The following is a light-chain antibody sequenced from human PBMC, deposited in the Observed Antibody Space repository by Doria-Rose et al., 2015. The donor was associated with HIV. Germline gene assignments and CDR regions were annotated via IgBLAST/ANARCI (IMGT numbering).Light chain of an antibody. J-gene: IGKJ2*01. V-gene: IGKV3-15*01. CDR3: QQYSQWPPYT. CDR2: RAS. CDR1: QGIGSD. Sequence: TQSPATLSVSPGERATLSCRASQGIGSDLAWYQQKPGQAPRLLIYRASIRATGIPPRFTGGGSGTEFTLTISRLQSGDFAVYFCQQYSQWPPYTFGQGTKLEVK.